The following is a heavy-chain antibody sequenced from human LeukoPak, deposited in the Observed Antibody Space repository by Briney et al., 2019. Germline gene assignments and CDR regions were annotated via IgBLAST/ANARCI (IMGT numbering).Heavy chain of an antibody. D-gene: IGHD6-13*01. CDR2: ISAYNGNT. CDR3: ARWVTAAGRVLWFDP. V-gene: IGHV1-18*01. Sequence: ASVKVSCKASGYTFTSYGISWVRQVPGQGLEWMGWISAYNGNTNYAQKLQGRVTMTTDTSTSTAYMELRSLRSDDTAVYYCARWVTAAGRVLWFDPWGQGTLVTVSS. CDR1: GYTFTSYG. J-gene: IGHJ5*02.